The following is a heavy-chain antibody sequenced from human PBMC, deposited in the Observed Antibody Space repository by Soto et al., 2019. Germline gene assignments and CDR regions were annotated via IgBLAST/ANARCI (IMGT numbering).Heavy chain of an antibody. CDR3: ARRESKGGYFDY. J-gene: IGHJ4*02. D-gene: IGHD3-16*01. Sequence: SETLSLTCTVSGGSISSSSYYWGWIPQPPGKGLEWIGSIYYSGSTYYNPPLKSRVTISVDTSKNQFSLKLSSVTAADTAVYYCARRESKGGYFDYWGQGTLVTVSS. V-gene: IGHV4-39*01. CDR1: GGSISSSSYY. CDR2: IYYSGST.